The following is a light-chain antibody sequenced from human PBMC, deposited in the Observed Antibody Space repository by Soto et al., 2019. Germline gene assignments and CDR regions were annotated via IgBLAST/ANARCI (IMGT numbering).Light chain of an antibody. CDR2: GAS. CDR3: QQYNNWWT. V-gene: IGKV3-15*01. J-gene: IGKJ1*01. Sequence: EIVMTQSPATLSVSPGERVTLSCRASQNVSSNLAWYQQKPGQAPRLLISGASTRATGIPARFSGSGSETEFTLTISSLQSEDFAVYYCQQYNNWWTFGQGTKVEIK. CDR1: QNVSSN.